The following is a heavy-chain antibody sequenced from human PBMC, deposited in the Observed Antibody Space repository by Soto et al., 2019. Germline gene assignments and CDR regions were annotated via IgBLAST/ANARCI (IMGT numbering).Heavy chain of an antibody. Sequence: GASVKVSCKVSGYTLTELSMHWVRQAPGKGLEWMGGLDPEDGETIYAQKFQGRVTMTEDTSTDTAYMELSSLRSEDTAVYYCATGGPTNYYDSSGYLGSRDAFDIWGQGTMGIVSS. CDR1: GYTLTELS. CDR2: LDPEDGET. J-gene: IGHJ3*02. V-gene: IGHV1-24*01. CDR3: ATGGPTNYYDSSGYLGSRDAFDI. D-gene: IGHD3-22*01.